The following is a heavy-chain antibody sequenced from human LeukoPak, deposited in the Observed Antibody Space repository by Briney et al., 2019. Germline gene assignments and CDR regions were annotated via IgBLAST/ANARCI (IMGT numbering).Heavy chain of an antibody. CDR1: GFTFTSSA. Sequence: GPSVTVSCKASGFTFTSSAMQWVRQARGQRLEWIGWIVVGSGNTNYAQKFQERVTITRDISTSTAYMELSSLRSEDTAVYYCAKDRWELPGNWFDPWGQGTLVTVSS. CDR3: AKDRWELPGNWFDP. CDR2: IVVGSGNT. J-gene: IGHJ5*02. V-gene: IGHV1-58*02. D-gene: IGHD1-26*01.